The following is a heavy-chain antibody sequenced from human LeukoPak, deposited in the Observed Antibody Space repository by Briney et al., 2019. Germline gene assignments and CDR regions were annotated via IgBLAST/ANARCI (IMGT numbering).Heavy chain of an antibody. Sequence: PGGSLRLSCAASGFTFSSYWMSWVRQAPGKGLEWVANIKQDGSEKYYVDSVKGRFTISRDNAKNSLYLQMNSLRAEDTAVYYCARDPREWGLPYFDCWGQGTLVTVSS. V-gene: IGHV3-7*01. D-gene: IGHD1-26*01. CDR1: GFTFSSYW. CDR3: ARDPREWGLPYFDC. CDR2: IKQDGSEK. J-gene: IGHJ4*02.